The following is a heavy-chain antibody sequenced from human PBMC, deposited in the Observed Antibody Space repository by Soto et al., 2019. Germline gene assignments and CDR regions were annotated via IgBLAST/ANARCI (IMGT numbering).Heavy chain of an antibody. D-gene: IGHD5-12*01. J-gene: IGHJ4*02. CDR1: GFTFTNYH. V-gene: IGHV1-46*01. CDR2: VAPGEGA. Sequence: VASVKVACRASGFTFTNYHMHWVRQAPGQGLDRLGFVAPGEGAGYKQKFQSRLTVTRDTSTTTLHMELSSQTTQDTAVYYCAREYSPRLFEYWGQGSLVTVSS. CDR3: AREYSPRLFEY.